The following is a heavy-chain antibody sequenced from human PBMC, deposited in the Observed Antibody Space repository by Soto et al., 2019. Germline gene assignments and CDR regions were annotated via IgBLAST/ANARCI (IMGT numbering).Heavy chain of an antibody. V-gene: IGHV3-23*01. J-gene: IGHJ4*02. CDR3: AKDRLAGNFDY. Sequence: GGSLRLSCAASGFTFINYAMSWVRQAPGKGLEWVATISATGGSTYYADSVKGRFTISRDNSKNTLYLQMNGLRVEDTAVYYCAKDRLAGNFDYWDQGTQVTVSS. CDR1: GFTFINYA. CDR2: ISATGGST.